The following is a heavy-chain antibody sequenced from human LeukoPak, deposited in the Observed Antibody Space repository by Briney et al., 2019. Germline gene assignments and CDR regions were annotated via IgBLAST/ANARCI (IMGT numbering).Heavy chain of an antibody. D-gene: IGHD6-6*01. CDR2: INPNSGGT. CDR1: GYTFTGYY. Sequence: ASVKVSCKASGYTFTGYYMHWVRQAPGQGLEWMGRINPNSGGTNYAQKFQGRVTVTRDTSISTAYMELSRLRSDDTAVYYCARPYSSSDPFDYWGQGTLVTVSS. CDR3: ARPYSSSDPFDY. V-gene: IGHV1-2*06. J-gene: IGHJ4*02.